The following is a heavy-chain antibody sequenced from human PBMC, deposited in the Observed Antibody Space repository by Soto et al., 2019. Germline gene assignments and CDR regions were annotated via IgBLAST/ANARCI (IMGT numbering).Heavy chain of an antibody. CDR1: GGTFSSYA. V-gene: IGHV1-69*01. CDR3: ASGSRIAAAGQYSYYYGMDV. J-gene: IGHJ6*02. CDR2: IIPIFGTA. D-gene: IGHD6-13*01. Sequence: QVQLVQSGAEVKKPGSSVKVSCKASGGTFSSYAISWVRQAPGQGLEWMGGIIPIFGTANYAQKFQGRVTITADESRSTAYMELSSLRSEDTAVYYCASGSRIAAAGQYSYYYGMDVWGQGTTVTVSS.